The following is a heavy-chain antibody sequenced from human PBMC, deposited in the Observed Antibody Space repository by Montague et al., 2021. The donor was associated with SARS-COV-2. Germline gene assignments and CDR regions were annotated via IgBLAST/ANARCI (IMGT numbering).Heavy chain of an antibody. Sequence: TLSLTCTVSGGSITATDYYWSWVRRVPGKGLEWIGDIYFSGSTHNNPSLASRLTMSVDTSKNQFSLSVTSVTDADTAAYFCARDSPGWVGRAFDVWGHGTLVTVSS. CDR3: ARDSPGWVGRAFDV. V-gene: IGHV4-31*03. CDR1: GGSITATDYY. CDR2: IYFSGST. D-gene: IGHD6-19*01. J-gene: IGHJ3*01.